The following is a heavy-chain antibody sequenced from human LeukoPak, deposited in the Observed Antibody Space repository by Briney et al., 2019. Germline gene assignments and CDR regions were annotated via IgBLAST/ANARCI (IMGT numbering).Heavy chain of an antibody. Sequence: GASVKVSCKASEYTFTSYAMNWVRQAPGQGLEWMGWINTNTGNPTYARGFTGRFVFSLDTSVNTAYLEISSLKGEDGAVYYCARGGSSWYDYWGQGTLVTVSS. CDR2: INTNTGNP. CDR3: ARGGSSWYDY. D-gene: IGHD6-13*01. V-gene: IGHV7-4-1*02. J-gene: IGHJ4*02. CDR1: EYTFTSYA.